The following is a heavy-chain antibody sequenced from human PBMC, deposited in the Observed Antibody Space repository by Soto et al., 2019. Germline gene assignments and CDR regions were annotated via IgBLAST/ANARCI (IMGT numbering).Heavy chain of an antibody. V-gene: IGHV4-59*01. D-gene: IGHD6-13*01. CDR3: ARALGVGSWAYAFDI. CDR2: IYYSGST. J-gene: IGHJ3*02. CDR1: GGSISSYY. Sequence: SETLSLTCTVSGGSISSYYWSWIRQPPGKGLEWIGYIYYSGSTNYNPSLKSRVTISVDTSKNQSSLKLSSVTAADTAVYYCARALGVGSWAYAFDIWGQGTMVTVSS.